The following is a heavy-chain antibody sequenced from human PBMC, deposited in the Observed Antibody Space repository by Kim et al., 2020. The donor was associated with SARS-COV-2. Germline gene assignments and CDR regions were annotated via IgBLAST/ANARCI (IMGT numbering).Heavy chain of an antibody. CDR1: GGSISSGDYY. D-gene: IGHD6-13*01. CDR2: IYYSGST. CDR3: AREFAGYSSSWPDY. V-gene: IGHV4-30-4*01. Sequence: SETLSLTCTVSGGSISSGDYYWSWIRQPPGKGLEWIGYIYYSGSTYYNPSLKSRVTISVDTSKNQFSLKLSSVTAADTAVYYCAREFAGYSSSWPDYWGQGTLGTVSS. J-gene: IGHJ4*02.